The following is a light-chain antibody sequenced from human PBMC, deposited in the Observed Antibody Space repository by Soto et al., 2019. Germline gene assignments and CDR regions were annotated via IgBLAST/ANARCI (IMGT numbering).Light chain of an antibody. Sequence: EVVLTQSPGTLPLSPGERASLSCRASQSVSNNYLAWYQQKPGQSPMLLIFGSSDRATGIPDRFSGSGSGTDFTLTISRLEPEDFAVYYCQQYGSSPPYTFGQGTKLEIK. CDR2: GSS. CDR3: QQYGSSPPYT. CDR1: QSVSNNY. J-gene: IGKJ2*01. V-gene: IGKV3-20*01.